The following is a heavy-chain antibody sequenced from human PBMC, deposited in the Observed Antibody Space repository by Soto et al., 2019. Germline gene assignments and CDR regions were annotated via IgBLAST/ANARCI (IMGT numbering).Heavy chain of an antibody. CDR2: ISAYNGNT. CDR3: ARDPPPPDY. CDR1: GYTFASYA. Sequence: QVQLVQSGAEVKKPGASVKVSCKASGYTFASYAISWMRQAPGQGLEWMGWISAYNGNTNYAQKLQGRVTMTTDTATRTADMAPRSLSSDDTAVYYCARDPPPPDYWGQGTLVTVSS. J-gene: IGHJ4*02. V-gene: IGHV1-18*01.